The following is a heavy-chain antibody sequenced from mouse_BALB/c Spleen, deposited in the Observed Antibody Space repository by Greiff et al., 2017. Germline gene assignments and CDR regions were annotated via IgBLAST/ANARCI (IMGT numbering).Heavy chain of an antibody. J-gene: IGHJ3*01. CDR2: IYPYNGGT. CDR3: ARGDDYDVEGAY. V-gene: IGHV1S29*02. D-gene: IGHD2-4*01. Sequence: EVQLQQSGPELVKPGASVKISCKASGYTFTDYNMHWVKQSHGKSLEWIGYIYPYNGGTGYNQKFKSKATLTVDNSSSTAYMELRSLTSEDSAVYYCARGDDYDVEGAYWGQGTLVTVSA. CDR1: GYTFTDYN.